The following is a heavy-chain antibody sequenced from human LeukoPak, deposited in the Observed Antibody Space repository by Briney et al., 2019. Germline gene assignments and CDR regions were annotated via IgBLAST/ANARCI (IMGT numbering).Heavy chain of an antibody. CDR2: ISWNSANI. Sequence: PAGSLRLSCAASGFNFDDYAMHWVRQPPGKGLEWFSGISWNSANIGYADSVKGRFTTSRDNAKNSLYLQMNSLSDEDSAFYYCATVAGSSLSRNYFDPWGQGTLVTVSS. CDR1: GFNFDDYA. CDR3: ATVAGSSLSRNYFDP. V-gene: IGHV3-9*01. D-gene: IGHD6-6*01. J-gene: IGHJ5*02.